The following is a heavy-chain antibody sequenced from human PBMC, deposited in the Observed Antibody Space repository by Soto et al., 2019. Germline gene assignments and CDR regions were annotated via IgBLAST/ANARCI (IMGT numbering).Heavy chain of an antibody. D-gene: IGHD6-19*01. CDR1: GGTFSSYA. Sequence: GASVKVSCKASGGTFSSYAISWVRQAPGQELEWMGGIIPIFGTANYAQKFQGRVTITADESTSTAYMELSSLRSEDTAVYYCASGARDEWLVYNWFDPWGQGTLVTVSS. J-gene: IGHJ5*02. CDR2: IIPIFGTA. V-gene: IGHV1-69*13. CDR3: ASGARDEWLVYNWFDP.